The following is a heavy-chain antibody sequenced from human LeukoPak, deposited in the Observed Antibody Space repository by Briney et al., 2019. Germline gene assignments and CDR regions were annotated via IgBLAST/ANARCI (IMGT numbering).Heavy chain of an antibody. CDR2: INPNSGGT. CDR1: GYTFSGYY. V-gene: IGHV1-2*02. D-gene: IGHD2-15*01. CDR3: ARDRGYCSGGSCQNFDY. Sequence: VASVKVSCKASGYTFSGYYMHWVRQAPGQGLEWMGWINPNSGGTNYAQKVQGRVTMTRDTSISTAYMELSRLRSDDTAVYYCARDRGYCSGGSCQNFDYWGQGTLVTVSS. J-gene: IGHJ4*02.